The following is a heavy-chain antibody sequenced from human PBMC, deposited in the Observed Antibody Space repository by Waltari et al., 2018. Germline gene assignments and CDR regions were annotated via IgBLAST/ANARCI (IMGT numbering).Heavy chain of an antibody. CDR3: ARWQQWPVRAFDY. D-gene: IGHD6-19*01. CDR1: GFIVSSNY. J-gene: IGHJ4*02. Sequence: EVQLVESGGGLIQQGGSLRLSCAASGFIVSSNYMSWVRQAPGRGLEWVSRIYSGGSTYYADSVKGRFTISRDNSKNTLYLQMDSLSVEDTAVYYCARWQQWPVRAFDYWGQGTLVTVSS. V-gene: IGHV3-53*01. CDR2: IYSGGST.